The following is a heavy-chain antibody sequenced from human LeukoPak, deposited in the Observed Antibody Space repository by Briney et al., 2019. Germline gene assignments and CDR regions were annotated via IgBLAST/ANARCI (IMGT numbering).Heavy chain of an antibody. CDR1: GYTFTSYY. V-gene: IGHV1-46*01. CDR2: INPTGDRT. J-gene: IGHJ3*02. D-gene: IGHD3-22*01. CDR3: ARDAGDSDRRDAFDI. Sequence: ASVKVSCKASGYTFTSYYMHWVRQAPGQGLEWMGLINPTGDRTGYAQKFQGRVTMTRDMSTSTVYMELSSLRSEDTAVYYCARDAGDSDRRDAFDIWGQGAMVTVSS.